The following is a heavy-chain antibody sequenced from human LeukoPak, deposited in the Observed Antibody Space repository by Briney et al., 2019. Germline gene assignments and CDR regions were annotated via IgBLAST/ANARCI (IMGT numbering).Heavy chain of an antibody. V-gene: IGHV3-30*02. CDR2: IRYDGSNK. D-gene: IGHD1-26*01. CDR3: AKDRNSGTSEYLDY. Sequence: GGSLRLSCAASGFTFSSYGMHWVRQAPGKGLEWVAFIRYDGSNKYYADSVKGRFTISRDNSKNTLYLQMNSLRVEDTAVYYCAKDRNSGTSEYLDYWGQGTLVTVSS. J-gene: IGHJ4*02. CDR1: GFTFSSYG.